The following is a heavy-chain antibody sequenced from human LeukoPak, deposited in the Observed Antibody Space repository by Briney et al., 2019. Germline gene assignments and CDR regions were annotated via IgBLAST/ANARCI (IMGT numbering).Heavy chain of an antibody. V-gene: IGHV3-33*01. CDR1: GFIFSNNG. CDR2: IQYDRSSI. D-gene: IGHD2-2*01. J-gene: IGHJ6*02. Sequence: GRSLRLSCVASGFIFSNNGMHWVRQAPGKGLDWVAFIQYDRSSIHYADSVKGRFTTSRDNYKNTVYLQMNSLRAEDTAVYYCARESSTTRIGGLDVRGQGTTVIVSS. CDR3: ARESSTTRIGGLDV.